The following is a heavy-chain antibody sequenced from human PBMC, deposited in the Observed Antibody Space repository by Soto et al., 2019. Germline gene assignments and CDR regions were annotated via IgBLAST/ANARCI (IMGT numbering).Heavy chain of an antibody. CDR1: GGTFSSYA. J-gene: IGHJ6*02. V-gene: IGHV1-69*13. D-gene: IGHD2-2*01. CDR2: IIPIFGTA. Sequence: SVKVSCKASGGTFSSYAISWVRQAPGQGLEWMGGIIPIFGTANYAQKFQGRVTITADESTSTAYMELSSLRSEDTAVYYCARGGGNVLLPAAPPPLDVWGQGTTVTVSS. CDR3: ARGGGNVLLPAAPPPLDV.